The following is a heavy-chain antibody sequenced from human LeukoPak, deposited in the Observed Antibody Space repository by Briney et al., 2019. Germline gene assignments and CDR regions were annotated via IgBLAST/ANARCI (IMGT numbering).Heavy chain of an antibody. CDR3: ARRIPRYYYDSSGLYYFDY. Sequence: PSETLSLTCAVYGGSFSGYYWSWIRQPPGKGLEWIGEINHGGSTNYNPSLKSRVTISVDTSKNQFSLKLSSVTAADTAVYYCARRIPRYYYDSSGLYYFDYWGQGTLVTVSS. CDR2: INHGGST. D-gene: IGHD3-22*01. CDR1: GGSFSGYY. V-gene: IGHV4-34*01. J-gene: IGHJ4*02.